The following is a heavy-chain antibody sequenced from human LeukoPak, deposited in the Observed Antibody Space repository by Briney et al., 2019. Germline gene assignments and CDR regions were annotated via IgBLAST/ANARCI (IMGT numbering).Heavy chain of an antibody. CDR3: ARSGDDYGDYGGGASRPELTIDY. J-gene: IGHJ4*02. CDR1: GYSFTNHA. Sequence: ASVTVSCTASGYSFTNHAIHWVRQAPRQRPEWMGWINVGNDNTKYSQIYPGRVTITRDTSANTAYMELSSLRSEDTAVYYCARSGDDYGDYGGGASRPELTIDYWGQGTLVTVSS. D-gene: IGHD4-17*01. V-gene: IGHV1-3*01. CDR2: INVGNDNT.